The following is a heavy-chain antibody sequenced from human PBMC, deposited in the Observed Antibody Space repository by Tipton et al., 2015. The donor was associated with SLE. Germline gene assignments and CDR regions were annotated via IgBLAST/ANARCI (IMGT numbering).Heavy chain of an antibody. CDR2: ISGSGGST. V-gene: IGHV3-23*01. D-gene: IGHD6-13*01. J-gene: IGHJ4*02. CDR1: GFTFSSYA. CDR3: AKSGAAGPYFDY. Sequence: SLRLSCAASGFTFSSYAMSWVRQAPGKGLEWVSAISGSGGSTYYADSVKGRFTISRDNSKNTLYLQMNSLRAEDTAVDYCAKSGAAGPYFDYWGQGTLVIVSS.